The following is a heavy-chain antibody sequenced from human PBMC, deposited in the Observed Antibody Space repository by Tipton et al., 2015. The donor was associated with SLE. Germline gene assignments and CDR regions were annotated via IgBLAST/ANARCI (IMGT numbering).Heavy chain of an antibody. J-gene: IGHJ5*02. CDR3: VRGSPHRGAAVDGFDP. CDR1: GFTFNSYG. CDR2: ISGSDDST. V-gene: IGHV3-23*01. D-gene: IGHD6-13*01. Sequence: SLRLSCAASGFTFNSYGMSWVRQAPGEGLEWVSTISGSDDSTQYADSVKGRYTISRDNSKNMRYLQMNSLRLEDTGVYYCVRGSPHRGAAVDGFDPWGQGSPFILPS.